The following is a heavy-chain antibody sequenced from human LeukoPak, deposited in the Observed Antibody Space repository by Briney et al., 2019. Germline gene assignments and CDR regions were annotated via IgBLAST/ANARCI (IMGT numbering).Heavy chain of an antibody. Sequence: GSVKVSCKASGYTFTSYGISWVRQAPGQGLEWMGWISAYNGNTNYAQKLQGRVTMTTDTSTSTAYMELRSLRSDDTAVYYCAREIYSSSWYGIDYWGQGTLVTVSS. V-gene: IGHV1-18*01. J-gene: IGHJ4*02. CDR2: ISAYNGNT. CDR3: AREIYSSSWYGIDY. CDR1: GYTFTSYG. D-gene: IGHD6-13*01.